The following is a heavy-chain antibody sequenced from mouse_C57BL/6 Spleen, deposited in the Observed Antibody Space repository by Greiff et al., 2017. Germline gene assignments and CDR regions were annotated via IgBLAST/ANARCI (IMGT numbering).Heavy chain of an antibody. J-gene: IGHJ3*01. CDR2: IYPRDGST. CDR1: GYTFTSYD. D-gene: IGHD2-5*01. Sequence: VQLQQSGPELVKPGASVKLSCKASGYTFTSYDINWVKQRPGQGLEWIGWIYPRDGSTKYNEKFKGKATLTVDTSSCTAYMELHSLTSEDYAVYFCAIIECISKPLFAYWGQGTLVTVSA. CDR3: AIIECISKPLFAY. V-gene: IGHV1-85*01.